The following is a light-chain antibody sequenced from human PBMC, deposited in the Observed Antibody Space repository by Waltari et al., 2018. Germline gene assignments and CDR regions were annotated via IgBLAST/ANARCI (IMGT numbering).Light chain of an antibody. CDR1: SGYSDYR. J-gene: IGLJ3*02. CDR2: VGAGGPAG. V-gene: IGLV9-49*01. Sequence: QPVLTQSPSASASLGASVTLTCTLSSGYSDYRVDWFQQRPGKGPRFVMRVGAGGPAGSPGDGIPDRFSFSGSGLSRHLIIKNVQEEDESDYYCGADHGTGGDFGFVFGGGTRLTVL. CDR3: GADHGTGGDFGFV.